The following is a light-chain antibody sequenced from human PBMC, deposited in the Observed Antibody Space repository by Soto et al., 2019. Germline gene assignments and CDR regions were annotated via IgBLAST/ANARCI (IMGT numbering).Light chain of an antibody. CDR2: AAS. J-gene: IGKJ1*01. CDR1: QRIGTY. CDR3: QQSSSTLGT. Sequence: DIQMTQSPSSLSASVGDTVTITCRASQRIGTYLNWYQQKPGRAPKLVISAASSLQSGVPTRFSGDGSGTDFTLTISSLQPEDVATYFCQQSSSTLGTFGQGTRV. V-gene: IGKV1-39*01.